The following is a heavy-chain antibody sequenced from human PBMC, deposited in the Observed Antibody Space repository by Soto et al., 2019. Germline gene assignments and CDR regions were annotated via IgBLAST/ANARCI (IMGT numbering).Heavy chain of an antibody. CDR2: ISYDGRTE. V-gene: IGHV3-30*04. CDR1: GFTFSSYA. D-gene: IGHD2-15*01. CDR3: ARLMDIAARVAATRH. J-gene: IGHJ4*02. Sequence: QVHLVESGGGVVQPGRSLRLSCVASGFTFSSYAMQWVRQAPGKGLEWVTVISYDGRTEYYADSVKGRFTISRDNSVNTLYLHMNSLRPEDTAVYFCARLMDIAARVAATRHWGQGTLVTVSS.